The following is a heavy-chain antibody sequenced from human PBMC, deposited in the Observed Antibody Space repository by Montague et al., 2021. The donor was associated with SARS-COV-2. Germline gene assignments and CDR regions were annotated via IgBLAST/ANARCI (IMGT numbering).Heavy chain of an antibody. J-gene: IGHJ4*02. Sequence: SETLSLTCAVYGGSFSGYYWSWIRQPPGKGLEWIGEINHGGSTNYNPSLKSRVTISVETSKNQFSLKLSSVTAADTAVYYCAREVGRGYSGYEGEYWGQGTLVTVAS. CDR3: AREVGRGYSGYEGEY. CDR2: INHGGST. CDR1: GGSFSGYY. V-gene: IGHV4-34*01. D-gene: IGHD5-12*01.